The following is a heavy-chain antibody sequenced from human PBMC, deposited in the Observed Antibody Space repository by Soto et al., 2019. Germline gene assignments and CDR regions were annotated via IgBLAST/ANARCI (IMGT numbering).Heavy chain of an antibody. CDR1: GYTFTAFA. CDR2: INVGNGDT. CDR3: VRVGGSGWTLDF. V-gene: IGHV1-3*01. D-gene: IGHD6-25*01. Sequence: QVNLVQSGAEVKKPGASVKVSCKTSGYTFTAFAVHWVRQASGQRLEWMGWINVGNGDTKSSQNLQGRVTITRDTAASTVYMELSSLRSEDTAVYYCVRVGGSGWTLDFWGQGTLVTVSS. J-gene: IGHJ4*02.